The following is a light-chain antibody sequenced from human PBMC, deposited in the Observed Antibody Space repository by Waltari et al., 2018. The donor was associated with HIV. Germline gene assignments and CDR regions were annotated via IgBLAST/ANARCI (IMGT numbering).Light chain of an antibody. J-gene: IGKJ4*01. CDR2: DAS. CDR3: QQYDNLFPLT. V-gene: IGKV1-33*01. CDR1: QDISNY. Sequence: DIQMTQSPSSLSASVGDRVTITCQSSQDISNYLNWYQQKPGKAPKLLIYDASNLETGVPSRFSGSGSGKDFTFTISSLQPEDIATYYCQQYDNLFPLTFGGGTKVEIK.